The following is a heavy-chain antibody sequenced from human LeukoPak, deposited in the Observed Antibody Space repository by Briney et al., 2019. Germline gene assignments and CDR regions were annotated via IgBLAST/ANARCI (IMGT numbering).Heavy chain of an antibody. Sequence: SETLSLTCTVSGGSISSGDYYWSWIRQPPGKGLEWIGSIYHSGSTYYNPSLKSRVTISVDTSKNQFSLKLSSVTAADTAVYYCARSYYDSSGSTAGWFDPWGQGTLVTVSS. CDR3: ARSYYDSSGSTAGWFDP. V-gene: IGHV4-39*07. D-gene: IGHD3-22*01. CDR1: GGSISSGDYY. J-gene: IGHJ5*02. CDR2: IYHSGST.